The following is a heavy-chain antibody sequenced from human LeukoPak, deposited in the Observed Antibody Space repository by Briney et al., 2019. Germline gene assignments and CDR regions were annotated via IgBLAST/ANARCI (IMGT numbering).Heavy chain of an antibody. CDR2: IYPYSGDT. V-gene: IGHV1-2*02. D-gene: IGHD6-6*01. Sequence: APVKVSCKASGYTFTGYYIHWVRQAPGQGLERMGWIYPYSGDTNYAQNFQGRVTMTRDTSISTAYMELSSLKSDDTAVYYCARDRNSGSSLDIWGQGTMLTVSS. CDR3: ARDRNSGSSLDI. CDR1: GYTFTGYY. J-gene: IGHJ3*02.